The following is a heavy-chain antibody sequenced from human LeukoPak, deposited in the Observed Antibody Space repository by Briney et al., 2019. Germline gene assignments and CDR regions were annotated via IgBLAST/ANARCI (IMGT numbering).Heavy chain of an antibody. V-gene: IGHV4-34*01. CDR3: ARRRFGVVTPFDY. D-gene: IGHD3-3*01. CDR1: GGSFSGYY. Sequence: SETLSLTCAVYGGSFSGYYWSWIRQPPGKGLEWIGEINHSRSTNYNPSLKSRVTISVDTSKNQFSLKLSSVTAADTAVYYCARRRFGVVTPFDYWGQGTLVTVSS. J-gene: IGHJ4*02. CDR2: INHSRST.